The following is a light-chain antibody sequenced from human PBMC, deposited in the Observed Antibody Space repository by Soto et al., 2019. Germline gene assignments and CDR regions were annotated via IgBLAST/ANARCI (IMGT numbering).Light chain of an antibody. CDR2: EVS. CDR1: SSDVGGYNY. J-gene: IGLJ1*01. V-gene: IGLV2-14*01. CDR3: SSYASSSTLV. Sequence: QSALTQPASVSGSPGQSITISCTGTSSDVGGYNYVSWYQQHPGKAPKRMIYEVSQRPSGVSNRFSGSKSGNTASPTISGPQAEDEADYYCSSYASSSTLVFETGTKVTLL.